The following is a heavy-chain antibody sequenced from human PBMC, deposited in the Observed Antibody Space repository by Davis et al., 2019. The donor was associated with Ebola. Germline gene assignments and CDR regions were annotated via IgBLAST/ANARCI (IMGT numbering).Heavy chain of an antibody. V-gene: IGHV3-11*04. CDR2: ISSSGSSI. CDR3: RYTHRYNYDLDY. CDR1: GFTFSDYY. J-gene: IGHJ4*02. Sequence: GVSLKISCAASGFTFSDYYMNWIRQAPGKGLECISYISSSGSSIYYADSVKGQFTISRDNAKNSLYLQMNSLRVDDTAVYYCRYTHRYNYDLDYWGQGALVTVSS. D-gene: IGHD5-18*01.